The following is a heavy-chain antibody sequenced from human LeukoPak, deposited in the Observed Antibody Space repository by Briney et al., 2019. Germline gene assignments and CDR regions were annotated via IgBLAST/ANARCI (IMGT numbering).Heavy chain of an antibody. CDR1: GGSISSSIW. J-gene: IGHJ4*02. Sequence: SETLSLTCAVSGGSISSSIWWNWVRQPPGKGLEWVGEIYHLGSTNYNPSLKSRVTISVDTSKNQFSLKLSSVTAADTAVYYCARALAVAGRFYFDYWGQGTLVTVSS. CDR2: IYHLGST. D-gene: IGHD6-19*01. CDR3: ARALAVAGRFYFDY. V-gene: IGHV4-4*02.